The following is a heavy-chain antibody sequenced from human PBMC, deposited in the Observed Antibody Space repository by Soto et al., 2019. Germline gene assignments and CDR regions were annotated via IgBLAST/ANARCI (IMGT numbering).Heavy chain of an antibody. CDR2: ISYDGSNK. J-gene: IGHJ4*02. D-gene: IGHD6-19*01. Sequence: PGGSLRLSCAASGFTFSSYGMHWVRQAPGKGLEWVAVISYDGSNKYYADSVKGRFTISRDNSKNTLYLQMNSLRAEDTAVYYCATSRLSKWLAASFDYWGQGTLVTVSS. CDR3: ATSRLSKWLAASFDY. V-gene: IGHV3-30*03. CDR1: GFTFSSYG.